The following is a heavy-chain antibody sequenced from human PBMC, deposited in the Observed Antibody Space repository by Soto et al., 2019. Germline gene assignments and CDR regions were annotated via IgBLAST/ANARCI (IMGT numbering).Heavy chain of an antibody. D-gene: IGHD3-3*01. V-gene: IGHV1-18*01. CDR1: GYTFTSYG. Sequence: ASVKVSCKASGYTFTSYGISWVRQAPGQGLEWMGWISAYNGNTNYAQKLQGRVTMTTDTFTSTAYMELRSLRSDDTAVYYCAREAVEYDFWSGYSPHRFFAYWGQGTLVTVSS. CDR3: AREAVEYDFWSGYSPHRFFAY. CDR2: ISAYNGNT. J-gene: IGHJ4*02.